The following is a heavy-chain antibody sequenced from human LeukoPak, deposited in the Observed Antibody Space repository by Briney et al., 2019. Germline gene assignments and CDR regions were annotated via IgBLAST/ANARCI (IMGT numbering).Heavy chain of an antibody. V-gene: IGHV3-23*01. Sequence: GGSLRLSCAASGFTFSCHGMSWLRQAPGKGLEWVSAISGSGGSTYYADSVKGRFTISRDNSKNTLYLQMNSLRAEDTAVYYCAKDLHTSSSLVSFDYWGQGTLVAVSS. D-gene: IGHD6-6*01. J-gene: IGHJ4*02. CDR1: GFTFSCHG. CDR2: ISGSGGST. CDR3: AKDLHTSSSLVSFDY.